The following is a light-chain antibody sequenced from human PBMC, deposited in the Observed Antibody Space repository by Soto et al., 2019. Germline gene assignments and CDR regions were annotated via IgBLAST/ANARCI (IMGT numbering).Light chain of an antibody. CDR1: QSVSSNY. CDR3: QRYDSLRT. Sequence: ILLTQSPGTLSLPPGERATLSCRASQSVSSNYLAWCQQRPGQAPRLLIYGASTRAAGIPDRFSGSGSGTDFTLTITRLEPEDFAMYYCQRYDSLRTFGQGTKVDIK. V-gene: IGKV3-20*01. J-gene: IGKJ1*01. CDR2: GAS.